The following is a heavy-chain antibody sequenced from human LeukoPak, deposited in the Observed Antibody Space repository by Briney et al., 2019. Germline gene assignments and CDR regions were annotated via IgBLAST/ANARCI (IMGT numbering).Heavy chain of an antibody. Sequence: PGGSLRLSCAASGFTFSSYGMHWVRQAPGKGLEWVSAISGSGGSTYFADSVKGRFTISRDNSKNTLYLQMNSLRAEDTAVYYCAKENGGYSSGPYAFDIRGQGTMVTVSS. V-gene: IGHV3-23*01. CDR3: AKENGGYSSGPYAFDI. J-gene: IGHJ3*02. D-gene: IGHD6-19*01. CDR1: GFTFSSYG. CDR2: ISGSGGST.